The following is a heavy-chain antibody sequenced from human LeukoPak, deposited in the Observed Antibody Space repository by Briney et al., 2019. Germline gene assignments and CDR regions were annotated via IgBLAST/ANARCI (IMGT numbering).Heavy chain of an antibody. D-gene: IGHD3-9*01. J-gene: IGHJ5*02. CDR3: ARDLGDPRWYDILTGYSQGGFDP. CDR2: ISGSGGST. Sequence: GGSLRLSCAASGFTFSSYAMSWIRQAPGKGLVWVSSISGSGGSTYYADSVKGRFTISRDNAKNSLYLQMNSLRAEDTAVYYCARDLGDPRWYDILTGYSQGGFDPWGQGTLVTVSS. V-gene: IGHV3-23*01. CDR1: GFTFSSYA.